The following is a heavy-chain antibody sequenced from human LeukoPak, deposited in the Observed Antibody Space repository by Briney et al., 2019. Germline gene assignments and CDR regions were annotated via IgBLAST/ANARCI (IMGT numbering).Heavy chain of an antibody. CDR2: ISTYNGNT. CDR1: GYTFTSYD. V-gene: IGHV1-18*01. Sequence: GASVTVSCKASGYTFTSYDISRVRRAPGQGLEWMGWISTYNGNTNYAQKLQGRVTMTTDTITTTAYMGLRSLRSDDTAVYYCARDHSGNWFDPWGQGTLVTVSS. D-gene: IGHD1-26*01. J-gene: IGHJ5*02. CDR3: ARDHSGNWFDP.